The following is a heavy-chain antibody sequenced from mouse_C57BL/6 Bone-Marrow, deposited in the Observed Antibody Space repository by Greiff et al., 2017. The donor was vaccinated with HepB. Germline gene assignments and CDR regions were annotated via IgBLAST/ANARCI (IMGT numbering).Heavy chain of an antibody. CDR1: GFTFSDYY. V-gene: IGHV5-16*01. D-gene: IGHD1-1*01. J-gene: IGHJ1*03. CDR2: INYDGSST. CDR3: ARDQDYGSPYWYFDV. Sequence: EVQLQESEGGLVQPGSSMKLSCTASGFTFSDYYMAWVRQVPEKGLEWVANINYDGSSTYYLDSLKSRFIISRDNAKNILYLQMSSLKSEDTATYYCARDQDYGSPYWYFDVWGTGTTVTVSS.